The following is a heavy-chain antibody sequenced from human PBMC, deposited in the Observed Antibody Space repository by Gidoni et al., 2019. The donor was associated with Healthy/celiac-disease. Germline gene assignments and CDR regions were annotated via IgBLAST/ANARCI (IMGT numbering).Heavy chain of an antibody. D-gene: IGHD3-10*01. J-gene: IGHJ4*02. CDR1: GYTFTSYA. CDR3: ARTFSMAPFAPLGY. Sequence: QVQLVQSGAEVKKPGASVKVSCKASGYTFTSYARHWVRQAPGQRLEWMGWINAGNGNTKYAQKFQGRVTITRDTSASTAYMELSSLRSEDTAVYYCARTFSMAPFAPLGYWGQGTLVTVSS. CDR2: INAGNGNT. V-gene: IGHV1-3*01.